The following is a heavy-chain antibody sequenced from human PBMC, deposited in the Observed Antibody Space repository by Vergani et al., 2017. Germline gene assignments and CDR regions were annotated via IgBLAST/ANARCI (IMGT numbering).Heavy chain of an antibody. D-gene: IGHD6-13*01. CDR2: INPDTGET. V-gene: IGHV1-2*02. J-gene: IGHJ4*02. Sequence: QLVQSGAEVKKPGASVQVSCKASEYIFTAYYIHWVRQAPGQGLEWMGWINPDTGETKFAQKFQGRVTLTSDTSSTTVYMELNNLNSDDTAVYYCARRRAXGSWYVDWGLFGHWGQGTQVIVSS. CDR3: ARRRAXGSWYVDWGLFGH. CDR1: EYIFTAYY.